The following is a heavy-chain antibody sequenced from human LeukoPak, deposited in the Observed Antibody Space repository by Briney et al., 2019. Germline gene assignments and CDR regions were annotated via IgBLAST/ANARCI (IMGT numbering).Heavy chain of an antibody. D-gene: IGHD6-19*01. V-gene: IGHV4-34*01. CDR3: ARVAVAPYYFDY. CDR2: INHSGST. Sequence: LSETLSLTCAVYGGSFSGYYWSWIRQPPGKGLEWIGEINHSGSTNYNPSLKSRVTISVDTSKNQFSLKLSSVTAADTAVYYCARVAVAPYYFDYWGQGTLVTVSS. J-gene: IGHJ4*02. CDR1: GGSFSGYY.